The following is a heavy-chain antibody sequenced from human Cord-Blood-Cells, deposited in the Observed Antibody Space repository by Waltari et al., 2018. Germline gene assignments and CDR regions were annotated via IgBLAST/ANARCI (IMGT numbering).Heavy chain of an antibody. Sequence: QVQLQESGPGLVKPSETLSLTCTVSGGSISSYYWSWIRQPPGKGLEWIGYIYYSGSTNYNPSRKSRVTISVDTSKNQFSLKLSSVTAADTAVYYCARHLSTANNWYFDLWGRGTLVTVSS. D-gene: IGHD6-13*01. V-gene: IGHV4-59*08. CDR3: ARHLSTANNWYFDL. CDR1: GGSISSYY. CDR2: IYYSGST. J-gene: IGHJ2*01.